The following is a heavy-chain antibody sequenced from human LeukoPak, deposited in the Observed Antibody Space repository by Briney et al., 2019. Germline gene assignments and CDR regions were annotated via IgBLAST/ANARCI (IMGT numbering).Heavy chain of an antibody. J-gene: IGHJ5*02. CDR3: AKGGYTTWFDP. Sequence: GPSLRPSCTPAGFTFNIHSISCVRQPPGEGLESLSNIRSNGVDTQYADSVKGRFTISRDNSKNTLYLEMNSLRAEDTAVYYCAKGGYTTWFDPWGQGTLVTVSS. V-gene: IGHV3-23*01. CDR2: IRSNGVDT. D-gene: IGHD2-15*01. CDR1: GFTFNIHS.